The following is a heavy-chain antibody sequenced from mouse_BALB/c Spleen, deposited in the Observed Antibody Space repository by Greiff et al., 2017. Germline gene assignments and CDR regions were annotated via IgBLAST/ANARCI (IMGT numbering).Heavy chain of an antibody. CDR1: GFTFSDYG. CDR2: ISNLAYSI. J-gene: IGHJ4*01. CDR3: ARDLGYGNGYYYAMDY. V-gene: IGHV5-15*02. Sequence: EVQVVESGGGLVQPGGSRKLSCAASGFTFSDYGMAWVRQAPGKGPEWVAFISNLAYSIYYADTVTGRFTISRENAKNTLYLEMSSLRSEDTAMYYCARDLGYGNGYYYAMDYWGQGTSVTVSS. D-gene: IGHD2-1*01.